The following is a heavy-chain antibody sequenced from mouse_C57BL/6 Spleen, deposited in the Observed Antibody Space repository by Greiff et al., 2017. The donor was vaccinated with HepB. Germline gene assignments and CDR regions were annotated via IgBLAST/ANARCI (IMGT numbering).Heavy chain of an antibody. CDR2: IDPSDSET. CDR3: ARVDGNYVDY. D-gene: IGHD2-1*01. CDR1: GYTFTSYW. V-gene: IGHV1-52*01. J-gene: IGHJ2*01. Sequence: VQLQQPGAELVRPGSSVKLSCKASGYTFTSYWMHWVKQRPIQGLEWIGNIDPSDSETRYNQKFKDKATLTVDKSSSTAYMQLSSLTSEDSAVYYCARVDGNYVDYWGQGTTLTVSS.